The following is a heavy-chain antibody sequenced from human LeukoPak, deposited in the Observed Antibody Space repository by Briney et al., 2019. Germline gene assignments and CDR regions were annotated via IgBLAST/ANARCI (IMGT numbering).Heavy chain of an antibody. V-gene: IGHV4-38-2*01. Sequence: PSETLSLTCAVSGYSISSGYYWGWIRQPPGKGLAWIGSIYHSGSTYYNPSLKSRVTISVDTSKNQFSPKLSSVTAADTAVYYCARSSIAARGTPDYWGQGTLVTVSS. CDR1: GYSISSGYY. D-gene: IGHD6-6*01. J-gene: IGHJ4*02. CDR3: ARSSIAARGTPDY. CDR2: IYHSGST.